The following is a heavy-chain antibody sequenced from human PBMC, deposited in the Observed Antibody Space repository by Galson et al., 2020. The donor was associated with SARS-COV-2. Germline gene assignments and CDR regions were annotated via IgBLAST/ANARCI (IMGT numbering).Heavy chain of an antibody. D-gene: IGHD4-17*01. CDR2: IHSRGNT. Sequence: SETLSLTCTVSGDSISSDDFYWSWIRQTPGTGLEWIGDIHSRGNTYYNPSLMSRGTISVDTSKNQFSLRLSSVTAADTAVYFCARTSSTATREYYFDYWGRGTLVSVSS. J-gene: IGHJ4*02. CDR1: GDSISSDDFY. V-gene: IGHV4-30-4*01. CDR3: ARTSSTATREYYFDY.